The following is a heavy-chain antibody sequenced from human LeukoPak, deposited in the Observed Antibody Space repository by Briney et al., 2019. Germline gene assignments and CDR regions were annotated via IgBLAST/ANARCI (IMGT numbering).Heavy chain of an antibody. Sequence: GGSLRLSRAASGFTFSSYSMNWVRQAPGKGLEWVSAISGTGHSTYYADPVKGRFTISRDNSKNTLDLHMNSLRAEDTAVYYCAKDLRVAVGRGYFDYWGQGTLVTVSS. CDR1: GFTFSSYS. CDR2: ISGTGHST. J-gene: IGHJ4*02. D-gene: IGHD6-19*01. V-gene: IGHV3-23*01. CDR3: AKDLRVAVGRGYFDY.